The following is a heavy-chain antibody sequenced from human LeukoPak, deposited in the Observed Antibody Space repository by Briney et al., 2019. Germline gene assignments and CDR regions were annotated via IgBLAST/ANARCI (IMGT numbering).Heavy chain of an antibody. D-gene: IGHD3-10*01. J-gene: IGHJ4*02. CDR2: INPNSGGT. Sequence: GASVKVSCKASGYTFTGYYMHWVRQAPGQGLEWMGWINPNSGGTNYAQKFQGRVNRTRDTSISKAYMELSRLRSDDTAVYYCARQYYYGSGSYYDSYYFDYWGQGTLVTVSS. V-gene: IGHV1-2*02. CDR1: GYTFTGYY. CDR3: ARQYYYGSGSYYDSYYFDY.